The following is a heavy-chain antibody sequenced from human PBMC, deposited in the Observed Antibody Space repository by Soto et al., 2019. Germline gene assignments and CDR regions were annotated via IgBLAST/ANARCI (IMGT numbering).Heavy chain of an antibody. CDR1: GFTFRSYA. J-gene: IGHJ4*02. D-gene: IGHD2-15*01. Sequence: EVQLLESGGGLVQPGGSLRLSCAASGFTFRSYAMNWVRQAPGKVLEWVSGISGNGGTTYYAESVKGRFTISRDNSKNTLYLQMDSLRAEDTAVYYCVNPRGGYCSGGSCYVIDYWGQGTLVTVSS. V-gene: IGHV3-23*01. CDR3: VNPRGGYCSGGSCYVIDY. CDR2: ISGNGGTT.